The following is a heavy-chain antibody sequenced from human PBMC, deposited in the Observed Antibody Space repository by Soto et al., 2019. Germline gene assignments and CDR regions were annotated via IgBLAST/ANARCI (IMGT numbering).Heavy chain of an antibody. CDR3: TSLGWLDP. CDR2: INSDRSTT. CDR1: GFTFSSYW. J-gene: IGHJ5*02. V-gene: IGHV3-74*01. Sequence: GGSLRLSCAASGFTFSSYWMHWVRQPLGKGLVWVSHINSDRSTTNYADSVKGRFTISRDNAKNTLYLQMNSLRADDTAVYYCTSLGWLDPWGQGTLVTVSS. D-gene: IGHD3-16*01.